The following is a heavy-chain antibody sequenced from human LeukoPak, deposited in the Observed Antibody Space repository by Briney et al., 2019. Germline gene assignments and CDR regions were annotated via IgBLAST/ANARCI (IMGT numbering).Heavy chain of an antibody. V-gene: IGHV3-33*01. CDR2: IWYDGSNK. J-gene: IGHJ6*02. Sequence: GGSLRLSCAASGFTFSSYGMHWVRQAPGKGLEWVAVIWYDGSNKYYADSVKGRFTISRDNSKNTLYLQMNSLRAEDTAVYYCARALYYYDSSGSYYYYYYGMAVGGQGPTVTVSS. D-gene: IGHD3-22*01. CDR3: ARALYYYDSSGSYYYYYYGMAV. CDR1: GFTFSSYG.